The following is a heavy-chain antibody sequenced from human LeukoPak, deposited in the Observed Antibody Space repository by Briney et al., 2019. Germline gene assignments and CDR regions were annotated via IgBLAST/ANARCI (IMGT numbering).Heavy chain of an antibody. V-gene: IGHV4-59*01. J-gene: IGHJ3*02. Sequence: PSETLSLTCTVSGGSISSYYWSWIRQPPGKGLEWIGYIYYSGTTNYNPSLKSRVTISVDTSKNQFSLKLSSVTAADTAVYYCASSRPVPLRYCSGGSCFAFDIWGQGTMVTVSS. CDR3: ASSRPVPLRYCSGGSCFAFDI. D-gene: IGHD2-15*01. CDR1: GGSISSYY. CDR2: IYYSGTT.